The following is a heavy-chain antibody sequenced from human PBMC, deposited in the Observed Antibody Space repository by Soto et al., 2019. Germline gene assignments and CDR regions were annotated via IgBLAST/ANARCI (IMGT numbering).Heavy chain of an antibody. Sequence: VGSLRLSRAASGFTFSSYAMSWVRQAPGKGLEWVSAISGSGGSTYYADSVKGRFTISRDNFKNTLYLQMSSLRAEDTAVYYCAKEYYYDSSGLYYFDYWGLGTLVTVSS. V-gene: IGHV3-23*01. J-gene: IGHJ4*02. CDR1: GFTFSSYA. CDR3: AKEYYYDSSGLYYFDY. CDR2: ISGSGGST. D-gene: IGHD3-22*01.